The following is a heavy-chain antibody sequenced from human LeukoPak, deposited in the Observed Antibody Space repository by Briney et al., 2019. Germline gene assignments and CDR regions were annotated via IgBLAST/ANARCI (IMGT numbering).Heavy chain of an antibody. CDR1: GGSISSFY. D-gene: IGHD6-13*01. V-gene: IGHV4-4*07. CDR3: ARTHRQRYSSSWAFDY. J-gene: IGHJ4*02. CDR2: RFTSGST. Sequence: SETLSLTCTVSGGSISSFYWSWIRLPAGKGLEWIGRRFTSGSTNYNPSLKSRVTMSVDTSKNQFSLKLSSVTAADTAVYYCARTHRQRYSSSWAFDYWGQGTLVTVSS.